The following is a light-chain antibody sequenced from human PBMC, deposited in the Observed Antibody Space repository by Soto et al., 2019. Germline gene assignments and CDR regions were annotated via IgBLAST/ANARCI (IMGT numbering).Light chain of an antibody. CDR3: MQGLQPPLT. V-gene: IGKV2-28*01. Sequence: DIVMTQSPLSLPVTPGEPASISCRSSQSLLHSSGYTFLDWYLQKPGQSPQVLIYLGSNRSSGVPDRFSGSGAGTDFTLKISRVEAEDVGVYYCMQGLQPPLTFGGGTKVEIK. CDR1: QSLLHSSGYTF. CDR2: LGS. J-gene: IGKJ4*01.